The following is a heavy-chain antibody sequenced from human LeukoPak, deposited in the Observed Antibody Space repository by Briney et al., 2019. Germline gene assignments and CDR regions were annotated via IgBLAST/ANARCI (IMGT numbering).Heavy chain of an antibody. D-gene: IGHD6-19*01. Sequence: GGSLRLSCAASGFTFISYSMNWVRQAPGKGLEWVSSISSSSSYIYYADLVKGRFTISRDNAKNSLYLQMNSLRAEDTAVYYCARDPGIAVAGTGFWGQGTLVTVSS. CDR2: ISSSSSYI. V-gene: IGHV3-21*01. J-gene: IGHJ4*02. CDR3: ARDPGIAVAGTGF. CDR1: GFTFISYS.